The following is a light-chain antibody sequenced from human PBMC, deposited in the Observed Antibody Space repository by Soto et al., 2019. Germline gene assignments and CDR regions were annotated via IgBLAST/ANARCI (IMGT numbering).Light chain of an antibody. Sequence: EVVLTQSPATLSVSPGEGVTVSCRASQGIGDTLALYQHKPGQTPRLLIYDISARATGVPARFSGSRSGPDFTLTINSLQAEDFAIYYCQRYNNWPLTVGGGTKVESK. CDR2: DIS. CDR1: QGIGDT. V-gene: IGKV3-15*01. J-gene: IGKJ4*01. CDR3: QRYNNWPLT.